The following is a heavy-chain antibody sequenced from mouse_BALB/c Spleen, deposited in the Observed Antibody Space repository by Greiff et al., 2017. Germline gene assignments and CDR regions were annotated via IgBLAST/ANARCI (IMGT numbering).Heavy chain of an antibody. D-gene: IGHD1-1*01. Sequence: EVQLVESGPGLVKPSQSLSLTCTVTGYSITSDYAWNWIRQFPGNKLEWMGYISYSGSTSYNPSLKSRISITRDTSKNQFFLQLNSVTTEDTATYYCARFDGSSYYFDYWGQGTTLTVSS. CDR1: GYSITSDYA. CDR2: ISYSGST. J-gene: IGHJ2*01. V-gene: IGHV3-2*02. CDR3: ARFDGSSYYFDY.